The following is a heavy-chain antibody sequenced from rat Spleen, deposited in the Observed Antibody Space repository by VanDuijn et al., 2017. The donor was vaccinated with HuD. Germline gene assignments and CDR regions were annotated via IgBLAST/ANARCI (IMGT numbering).Heavy chain of an antibody. CDR2: IWTDGNT. CDR3: ARGGSSYIPYYFDY. D-gene: IGHD1-2*01. CDR1: GFSLTSYH. J-gene: IGHJ2*01. Sequence: QVQLKESGPGLVQPSETLSLTCTVSGFSLTSYHVSWVRQPPGKGLEWMGVIWTDGNTAYNSLLKSRLSISRDTSKSQVFLKMNSLQTEDIATYYCARGGSSYIPYYFDYWGQGVMVTVSS. V-gene: IGHV2-30*01.